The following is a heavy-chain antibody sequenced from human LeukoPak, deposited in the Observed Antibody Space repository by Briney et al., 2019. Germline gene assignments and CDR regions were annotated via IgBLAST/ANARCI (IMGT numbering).Heavy chain of an antibody. Sequence: ASVKVSCKASGYTFTGYYMHWVRQAPGQGLEWMGRINPNSGGTNYTQKFQGRVTMTRDTSISTAYMELSRLRSDDTAVYYCASVDWNYDFPFDYWGQGTLVTVSS. J-gene: IGHJ4*02. D-gene: IGHD1-7*01. CDR2: INPNSGGT. CDR1: GYTFTGYY. CDR3: ASVDWNYDFPFDY. V-gene: IGHV1-2*06.